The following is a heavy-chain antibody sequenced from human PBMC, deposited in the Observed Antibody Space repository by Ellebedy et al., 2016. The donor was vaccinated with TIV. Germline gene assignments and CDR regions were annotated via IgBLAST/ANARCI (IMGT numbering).Heavy chain of an antibody. V-gene: IGHV4-4*07. CDR2: IYTSGST. D-gene: IGHD3-10*01. J-gene: IGHJ6*02. CDR1: GGSISNYY. CDR3: ARAYYYGSNGMDV. Sequence: MPSEPLSLTCTVSGGSISNYYWTWIRQPAGKGLEWIGRIYTSGSTNYNPSLKSRITMAVDTSKNQFSLKLSSVTAADTAVYYCARAYYYGSNGMDVWGQGNTVTVSS.